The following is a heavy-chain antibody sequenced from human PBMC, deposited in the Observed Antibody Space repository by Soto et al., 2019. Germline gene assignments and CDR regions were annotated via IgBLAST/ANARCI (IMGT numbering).Heavy chain of an antibody. J-gene: IGHJ4*02. CDR1: GFTFSSYA. CDR2: ISYDGSNK. D-gene: IGHD6-13*01. V-gene: IGHV3-30-3*01. Sequence: GGSLRLSCAASGFTFSSYAMHWVRQAPGKGLEWVAVISYDGSNKYYADSVKGRFTISRDNSKNTLYLQMNSLRAEDTAVYYCARDRGEAAAGFDYWGQGTLVTVSS. CDR3: ARDRGEAAAGFDY.